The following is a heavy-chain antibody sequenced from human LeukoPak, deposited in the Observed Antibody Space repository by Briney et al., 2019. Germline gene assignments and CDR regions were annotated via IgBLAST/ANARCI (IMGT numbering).Heavy chain of an antibody. J-gene: IGHJ4*02. V-gene: IGHV3-30*04. Sequence: ERSLRLSCAASGFTFNSYAMHWVRQAPGKGLEWVAVISYDGSNKYYADSVKGRFTISRDNSKNTLNLQMNSLRAEDTAVYYCARDRYSSGWYGDFDCWGQGTLVTVSS. D-gene: IGHD6-19*01. CDR2: ISYDGSNK. CDR3: ARDRYSSGWYGDFDC. CDR1: GFTFNSYA.